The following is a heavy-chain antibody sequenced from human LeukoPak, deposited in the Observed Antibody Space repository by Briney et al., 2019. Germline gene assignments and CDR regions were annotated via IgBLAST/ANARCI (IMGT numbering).Heavy chain of an antibody. CDR3: ASAPDFSLSLDY. J-gene: IGHJ4*02. CDR2: IYYSGST. D-gene: IGHD2/OR15-2a*01. CDR1: GGSFSGYY. Sequence: SETLSLTCAVYGGSFSGYYWSWIRQPPGKGLEWIGYIYYSGSTNYNPSLKSRVTMSVDTSKNQFSLKLSSVTAADTAVYYCASAPDFSLSLDYWGQGTLVTVSS. V-gene: IGHV4-59*12.